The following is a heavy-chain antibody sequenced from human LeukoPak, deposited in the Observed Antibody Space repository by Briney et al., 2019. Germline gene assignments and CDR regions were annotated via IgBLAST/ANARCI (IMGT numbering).Heavy chain of an antibody. CDR3: ARGRADMYYYDSSGWRY. V-gene: IGHV4-34*01. D-gene: IGHD3-22*01. CDR1: GGSISSYY. J-gene: IGHJ4*02. Sequence: SETLSLTCTVSGGSISSYYWSWIRQPPGKGLEWIGEINHSGSTNYNPSLKSRVTISVDTSKNQFSLKLSSVTAADTAVYYCARGRADMYYYDSSGWRYWGQGTLVTVSS. CDR2: INHSGST.